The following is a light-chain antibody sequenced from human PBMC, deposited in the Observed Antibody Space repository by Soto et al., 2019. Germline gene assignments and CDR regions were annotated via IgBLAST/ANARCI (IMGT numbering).Light chain of an antibody. Sequence: EIVMTHSPATLSVSPGQRATLSCRASQRVISNLASYQQKPGQPPRLLIIGASTRTTDIPARFSGSVSGTEFTHTIISLQSEDFAVYYCQQYSTWPPALTFGGGSKVEIK. CDR3: QQYSTWPPALT. J-gene: IGKJ4*01. CDR1: QRVISN. CDR2: GAS. V-gene: IGKV3-15*01.